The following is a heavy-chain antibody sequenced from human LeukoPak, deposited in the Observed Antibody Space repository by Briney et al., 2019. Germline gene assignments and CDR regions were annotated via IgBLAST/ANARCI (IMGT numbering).Heavy chain of an antibody. Sequence: PGSSLRLSCAASGFTFSSYGMHWVRQAPGKGLEWVAGISNGGSYKYYADSVKGRFTVSRDNSRNTLYLQMNSLRPDDTALYHCAKPRRGDSGAFDTWGQGTMVAVSS. D-gene: IGHD2-21*02. CDR2: ISNGGSYK. V-gene: IGHV3-30*18. CDR3: AKPRRGDSGAFDT. CDR1: GFTFSSYG. J-gene: IGHJ3*02.